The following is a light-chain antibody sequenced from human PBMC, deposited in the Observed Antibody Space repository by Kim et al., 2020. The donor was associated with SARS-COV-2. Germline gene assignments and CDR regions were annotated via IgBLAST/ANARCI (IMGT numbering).Light chain of an antibody. V-gene: IGKV3-11*01. J-gene: IGKJ4*01. Sequence: PGERATPSCRASQSIDTYLAWYQQRPGQAPRLRVYDASNRASGVPDRFSGSGSGTDFTLTISSLEPEDFSTYYCQQRNSWPPAVTFGGGTKVDIK. CDR1: QSIDTY. CDR3: QQRNSWPPAVT. CDR2: DAS.